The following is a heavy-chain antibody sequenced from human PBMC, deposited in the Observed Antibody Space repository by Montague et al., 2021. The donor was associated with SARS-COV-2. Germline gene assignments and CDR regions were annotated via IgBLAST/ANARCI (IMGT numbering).Heavy chain of an antibody. Sequence: SLRLSCAASGFTFSSYAMSWVRQAPGKGLEWVSAISGSGGSTYYADSVEGRFTISRGNSKNTLYPQMNSLRAEDTAVYYCAKASWIQLWFRTPYFDYWGQGTLVTVSS. CDR3: AKASWIQLWFRTPYFDY. CDR1: GFTFSSYA. J-gene: IGHJ4*02. V-gene: IGHV3-23*01. D-gene: IGHD5-18*01. CDR2: ISGSGGST.